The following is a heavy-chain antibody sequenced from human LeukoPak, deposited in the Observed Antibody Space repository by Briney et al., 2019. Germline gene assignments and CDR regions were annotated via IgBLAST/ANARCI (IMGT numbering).Heavy chain of an antibody. D-gene: IGHD2-2*02. CDR3: ARDRCSSTNCYSGWFDP. Sequence: SETLSLTCTVSGGSISSGGYYWSWIRQHPGKGLEWIGYIYYSGSTYYNPSLKSRVTISVDTSKNQFSLKLSSVTAADTAVYYCARDRCSSTNCYSGWFDPWGQGTLVTVSS. CDR2: IYYSGST. V-gene: IGHV4-31*03. J-gene: IGHJ5*02. CDR1: GGSISSGGYY.